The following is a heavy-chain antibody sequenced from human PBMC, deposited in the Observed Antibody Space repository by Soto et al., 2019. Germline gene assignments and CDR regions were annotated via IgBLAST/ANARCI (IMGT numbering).Heavy chain of an antibody. CDR2: ISYDGSNK. Sequence: QVQLVESGGGVVQPGRSLRLSCAASGFTFSSYGMHWVRQAPGKGLEWVAVISYDGSNKYYADSVKGRFTISRDNSKNKLYLQMNSLRAEDTAVYYCAKDLTTMVVVVIAGGAFDIWGQGTMVTVSS. J-gene: IGHJ3*02. D-gene: IGHD3-22*01. V-gene: IGHV3-30*18. CDR3: AKDLTTMVVVVIAGGAFDI. CDR1: GFTFSSYG.